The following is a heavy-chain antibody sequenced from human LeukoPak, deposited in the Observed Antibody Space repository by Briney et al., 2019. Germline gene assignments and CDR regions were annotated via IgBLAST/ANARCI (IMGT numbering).Heavy chain of an antibody. V-gene: IGHV4-59*01. J-gene: IGHJ6*02. CDR1: GGSISSYY. Sequence: KPSETLSLTCTVSGGSISSYYWSWIRQPPGKGLEWIGYIYYSGSTNYNPSLKSRVTISVDTSENQFSLNLSSVTAADTAMYYCARVDVTISGGYYYYNMDVWGQGTTVTVSS. CDR2: IYYSGST. CDR3: ARVDVTISGGYYYYNMDV. D-gene: IGHD3-3*01.